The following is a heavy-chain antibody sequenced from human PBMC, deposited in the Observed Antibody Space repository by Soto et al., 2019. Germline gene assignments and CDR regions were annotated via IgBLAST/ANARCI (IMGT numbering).Heavy chain of an antibody. CDR2: MYYSGST. CDR3: ATLGDYDILSGSHDDAFDI. D-gene: IGHD3-9*01. J-gene: IGHJ3*02. V-gene: IGHV4-39*01. CDR1: GCSISSSSYY. Sequence: PSETLSLTCTFSGCSISSSSYYLGWIRQPPGKGLEWIGSMYYSGSTYYNPSLKSRVTISVDTSKNQFSLKLSSVTAADTAVYYCATLGDYDILSGSHDDAFDIWGQGTMVTVSS.